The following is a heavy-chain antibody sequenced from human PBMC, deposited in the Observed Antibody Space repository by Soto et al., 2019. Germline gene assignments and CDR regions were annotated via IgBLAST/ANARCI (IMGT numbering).Heavy chain of an antibody. CDR3: AKGISSGPPRYSFDY. J-gene: IGHJ4*02. Sequence: PGGSLRLSCAASGFTFSSYGMHWVRQAPGKGLEWVAVISYDGSNKYYADSVKGRFTISRDNSKNTLYLQMNSLRAEDTAVYYCAKGISSGPPRYSFDYWGQGTLVTVSS. CDR1: GFTFSSYG. D-gene: IGHD3-22*01. V-gene: IGHV3-30*18. CDR2: ISYDGSNK.